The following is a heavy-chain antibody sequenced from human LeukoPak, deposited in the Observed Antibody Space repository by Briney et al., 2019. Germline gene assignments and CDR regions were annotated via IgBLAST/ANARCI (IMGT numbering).Heavy chain of an antibody. D-gene: IGHD4-23*01. Sequence: ASVKVSCKASGYTFTSYYMHWVRQAPGQGLEWMGWISGYNGNTNYAQKFQGRVTMTTDTSTSTAYMELRSLRSDDTALYYCARDLSTVVTPAAPNFDYWGQGTLVTVSS. V-gene: IGHV1-18*04. CDR2: ISGYNGNT. CDR1: GYTFTSYY. CDR3: ARDLSTVVTPAAPNFDY. J-gene: IGHJ4*02.